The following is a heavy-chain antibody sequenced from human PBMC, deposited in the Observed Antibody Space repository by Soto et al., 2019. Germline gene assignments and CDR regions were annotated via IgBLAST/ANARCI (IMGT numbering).Heavy chain of an antibody. CDR2: ISGSGGST. V-gene: IGHV3-23*01. J-gene: IGHJ6*02. Sequence: GGSLRLSCAASGFTFSSYAMSWVRQAPGKGLEWVSAISGSGGSTYYADSVKGRFTISRDNSKNTLYLQMNSLRAEDTAVYYCAKDSGWYVEPYYYYGMDVWGQGTTVTVSS. CDR3: AKDSGWYVEPYYYYGMDV. CDR1: GFTFSSYA. D-gene: IGHD6-19*01.